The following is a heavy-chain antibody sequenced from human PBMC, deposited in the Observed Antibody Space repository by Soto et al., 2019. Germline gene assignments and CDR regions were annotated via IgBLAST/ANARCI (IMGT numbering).Heavy chain of an antibody. J-gene: IGHJ6*02. V-gene: IGHV4-39*01. D-gene: IGHD3-9*01. Sequence: SETLSLTCTVSGGSISSSSYYWGWIRQPPGKGLERIGSTYYNGSTYYNTTLKNRVTISVDTSMNQFSLKLSSVSFADTAVYFFVRLSVAPIYFDWLGNGMDVWGQGTTVTVSS. CDR3: VRLSVAPIYFDWLGNGMDV. CDR1: GGSISSSSYY. CDR2: TYYNGST.